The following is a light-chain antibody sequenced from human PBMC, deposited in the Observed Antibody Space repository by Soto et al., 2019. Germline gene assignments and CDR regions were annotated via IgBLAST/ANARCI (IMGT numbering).Light chain of an antibody. CDR2: DVS. Sequence: QSALTQPASVSGSPGQSINISCTGTSSDVGGSNYVSWYQQHPGKAPKLIIFDVSHRPSGFSNRFSGSKSGNTASLTISGLQAEDEADYYCSSYTSSSTYVFGTGTKLTVL. J-gene: IGLJ1*01. CDR1: SSDVGGSNY. V-gene: IGLV2-14*03. CDR3: SSYTSSSTYV.